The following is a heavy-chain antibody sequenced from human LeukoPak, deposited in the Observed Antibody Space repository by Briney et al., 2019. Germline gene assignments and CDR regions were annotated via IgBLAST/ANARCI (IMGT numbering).Heavy chain of an antibody. CDR1: GFTFSSYS. V-gene: IGHV3-48*01. CDR2: ISSSSSTL. CDR3: ARGGNLWSIYFDY. D-gene: IGHD3-10*01. J-gene: IGHJ4*02. Sequence: PGGSLRLSCAASGFTFSSYSMNWVRQAPGKGLEWVSYISSSSSTLYYADSVKGRFTISRDNAKNPLYLQMNSLRAEDTAVYYCARGGNLWSIYFDYWGQGTLVTVSS.